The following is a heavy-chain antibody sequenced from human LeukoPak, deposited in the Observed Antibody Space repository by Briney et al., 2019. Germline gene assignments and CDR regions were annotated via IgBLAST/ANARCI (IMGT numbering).Heavy chain of an antibody. D-gene: IGHD6-13*01. Sequence: ASVKVSCKASGGTFSSYAISWVRQAPGQGLEWMGRIIPIFGTANYAQKFQGRVTITTDESTSTAYMELSSLRSEDTAVYYCARGWADIAAAECFDYWGQGTLVTVSS. V-gene: IGHV1-69*05. CDR1: GGTFSSYA. J-gene: IGHJ4*02. CDR3: ARGWADIAAAECFDY. CDR2: IIPIFGTA.